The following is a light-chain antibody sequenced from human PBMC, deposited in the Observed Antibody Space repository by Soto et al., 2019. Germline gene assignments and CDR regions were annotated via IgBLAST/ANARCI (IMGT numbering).Light chain of an antibody. CDR3: QQYISYLRT. Sequence: DVQMTQSPSTLSASVGDRVTITCRASQTISTWLAWYQQKPGKAPKLLIYDASSLESGVPSRFSGSGSGTEFTLTISSLQPDDFATYYCQQYISYLRTFGQGTKVEIK. CDR1: QTISTW. CDR2: DAS. J-gene: IGKJ1*01. V-gene: IGKV1-5*01.